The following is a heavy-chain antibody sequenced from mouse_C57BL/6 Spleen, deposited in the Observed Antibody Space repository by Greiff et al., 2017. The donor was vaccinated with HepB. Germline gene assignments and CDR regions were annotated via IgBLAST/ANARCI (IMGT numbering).Heavy chain of an antibody. V-gene: IGHV1-53*01. J-gene: IGHJ2*01. CDR2: INPSNGGT. Sequence: VQLQQPGTELVKPGASVKLSCKASGYTFTSYWMHWVQQRPGQGLEWIGNINPSNGGTNYNEKFKSKATLTVDKSSSTAYMQLSSLTSEDSAVYYCANYYGSSYYYFDYWGQGTTLTVSS. CDR1: GYTFTSYW. CDR3: ANYYGSSYYYFDY. D-gene: IGHD1-1*01.